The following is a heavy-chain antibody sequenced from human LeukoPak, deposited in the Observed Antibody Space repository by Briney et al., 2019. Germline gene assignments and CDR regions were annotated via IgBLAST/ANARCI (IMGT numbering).Heavy chain of an antibody. V-gene: IGHV3-7*01. CDR2: IKQDGSEK. CDR3: AREANYYDSSGYSDAFDY. CDR1: GFTFSSYW. D-gene: IGHD3-22*01. J-gene: IGHJ4*02. Sequence: GGSLRLSCAASGFTFSSYWMSWVRQAPGKGLEWVANIKQDGSEKYYVDSVKGRFTISRDNAKNSLYLQMNSLRAEDTAVYDCAREANYYDSSGYSDAFDYWGQGTLVTVSS.